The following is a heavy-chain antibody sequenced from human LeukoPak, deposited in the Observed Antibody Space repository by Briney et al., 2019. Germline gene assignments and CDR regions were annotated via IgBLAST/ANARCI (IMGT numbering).Heavy chain of an antibody. Sequence: GGSLRLSCAASGFSFSSYEMNWVRQAPGKGLEWVSYISSSGSTIYYADSVKGRFTISRDNAKNSLYLQMNSLRAEDTAVYYCARVGYSSWLGYYYYYMDVWGKGTTVTISS. J-gene: IGHJ6*03. V-gene: IGHV3-48*03. CDR3: ARVGYSSWLGYYYYYMDV. CDR2: ISSSGSTI. D-gene: IGHD5-18*01. CDR1: GFSFSSYE.